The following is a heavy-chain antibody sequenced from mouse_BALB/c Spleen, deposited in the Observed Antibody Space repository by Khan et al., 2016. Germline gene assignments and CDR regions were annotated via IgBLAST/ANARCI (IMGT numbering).Heavy chain of an antibody. Sequence: VQLKESGAELVKSGASVKLSCTASGFNIKDYYMHWVKQRPEQGLEWIGWIDPENGDSEYDPKFQGKATMTADTSSNQAYLQLSRLTSEDTAAYYCSGGITAGGFAYWGQGTLVTVSA. D-gene: IGHD1-2*01. CDR1: GFNIKDYY. CDR2: IDPENGDS. J-gene: IGHJ3*01. CDR3: SGGITAGGFAY. V-gene: IGHV14-4*02.